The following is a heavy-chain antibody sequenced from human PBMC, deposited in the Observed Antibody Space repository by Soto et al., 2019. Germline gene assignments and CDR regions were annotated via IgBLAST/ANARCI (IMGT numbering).Heavy chain of an antibody. CDR2: IIPIFGTA. D-gene: IGHD1-26*01. Sequence: ASVKVSCKASGGTFSSYAISWVRQAPGQGLEWMGGIIPIFGTANYAQKFQGRVTITADESTSTAYMELSSLRSEDTAVYYCARHRGATTKNPPYYYYGMDVWGQGTTITVSS. CDR1: GGTFSSYA. CDR3: ARHRGATTKNPPYYYYGMDV. V-gene: IGHV1-69*13. J-gene: IGHJ6*02.